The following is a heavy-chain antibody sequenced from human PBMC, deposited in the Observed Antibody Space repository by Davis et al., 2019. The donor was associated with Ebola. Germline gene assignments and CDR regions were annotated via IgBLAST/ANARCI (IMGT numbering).Heavy chain of an antibody. CDR1: GFTFSSYA. D-gene: IGHD6-19*01. J-gene: IGHJ4*02. V-gene: IGHV3-64D*08. CDR3: VKGGGLGLNFDY. Sequence: GESLKISCSASGFTFSSYAMHWVRQAPGKGLEYVSAISSNGGRTYYADSVKGRFTISRDNSKNTLYLQMSSLRAEDTAVYYCVKGGGLGLNFDYWGQGTLVTVSS. CDR2: ISSNGGRT.